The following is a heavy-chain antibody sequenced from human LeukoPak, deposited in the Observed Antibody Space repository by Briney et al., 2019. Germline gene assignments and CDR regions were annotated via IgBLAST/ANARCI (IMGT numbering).Heavy chain of an antibody. J-gene: IGHJ4*02. CDR1: GYTFTNYD. V-gene: IGHV1-8*01. CDR3: ARGPPNWGFDY. Sequence: ASVKVSCKASGYTFTNYDTNWVRQATGQGLEWMGWMSPRSGNTGYAQKFQGRVTMTRSTSISTAYMELSSLRSEDTAVYYCARGPPNWGFDYWGQGTLVTVSS. CDR2: MSPRSGNT. D-gene: IGHD7-27*01.